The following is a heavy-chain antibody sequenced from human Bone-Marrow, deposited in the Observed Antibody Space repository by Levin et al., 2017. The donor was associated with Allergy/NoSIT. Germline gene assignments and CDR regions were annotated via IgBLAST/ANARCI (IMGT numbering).Heavy chain of an antibody. CDR2: VSSSGTTV. CDR1: GFTFSSYE. CDR3: AIHPGYCGSTRC. J-gene: IGHJ4*02. V-gene: IGHV3-48*03. D-gene: IGHD2-2*01. Sequence: PGGSLRLSCAASGFTFSSYEMNWFRQAPGKGLDWISYVSSSGTTVRYADSVKGRFTISRDNAKNSLYLQMSSLRAEDTAVYHCAIHPGYCGSTRCWGQGTLVTVSS.